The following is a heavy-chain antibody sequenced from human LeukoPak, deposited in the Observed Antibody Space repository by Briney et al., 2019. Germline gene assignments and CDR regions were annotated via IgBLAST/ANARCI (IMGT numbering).Heavy chain of an antibody. CDR3: ARVEGTYNWNLGFDY. CDR1: GYSISSGYY. V-gene: IGHV4-38-2*02. Sequence: SETLSPTCTVFGYSISSGYYWGWIRQPPGKGLEWIGSIYHSGSTYYNPSLKSRVTISVDTSKNQFSLKVNSVTAADTAVYYCARVEGTYNWNLGFDYWGQGTLVTVSS. J-gene: IGHJ4*02. D-gene: IGHD1-1*01. CDR2: IYHSGST.